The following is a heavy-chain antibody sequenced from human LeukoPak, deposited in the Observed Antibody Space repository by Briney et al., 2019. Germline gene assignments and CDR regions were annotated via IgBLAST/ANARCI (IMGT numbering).Heavy chain of an antibody. V-gene: IGHV1-69*05. CDR2: IIPIFGTA. CDR1: GGTFSSYA. D-gene: IGHD3-3*01. Sequence: SVKVSCKASGGTFSSYAISWVRQAPGQGLEWMGGIIPIFGTANYAQKFQGRVTITTDESTSTAYMELSSLRSEDTAVYYCARGLHPGYYDFWSGYYLDYWGQGTLVTVSS. CDR3: ARGLHPGYYDFWSGYYLDY. J-gene: IGHJ4*02.